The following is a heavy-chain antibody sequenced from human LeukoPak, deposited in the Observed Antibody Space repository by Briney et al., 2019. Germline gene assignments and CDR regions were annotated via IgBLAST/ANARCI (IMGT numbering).Heavy chain of an antibody. J-gene: IGHJ6*03. Sequence: GGSLRLSCAASGFTFRSYAMSWVRQAPGKGLEWVSAISGSGGSTYYADSVKGRFTISRDNSKNTLYLQTNSLRAEDTAVYYCAKGTSSGYLFYYYMDVWDKGTTVTVPS. CDR1: GFTFRSYA. D-gene: IGHD3-22*01. CDR2: ISGSGGST. V-gene: IGHV3-23*01. CDR3: AKGTSSGYLFYYYMDV.